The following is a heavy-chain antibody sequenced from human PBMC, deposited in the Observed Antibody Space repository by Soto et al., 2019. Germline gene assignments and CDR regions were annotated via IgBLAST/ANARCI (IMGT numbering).Heavy chain of an antibody. Sequence: QVQLVESGGGVVQPGRSLRLSCAASGFTFSSYGMHWVRQAPGKGLEWVAVISYDGSNKYYADSVKGRFTISRDNSKNTLYLQMNSLRAEDTAVYYCVKDWGITILGYFQHWGQGTLVTVSS. CDR3: VKDWGITILGYFQH. CDR2: ISYDGSNK. CDR1: GFTFSSYG. V-gene: IGHV3-30*18. D-gene: IGHD3-3*01. J-gene: IGHJ1*01.